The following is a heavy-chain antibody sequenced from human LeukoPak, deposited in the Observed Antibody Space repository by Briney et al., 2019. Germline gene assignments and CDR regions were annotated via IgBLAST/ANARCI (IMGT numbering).Heavy chain of an antibody. CDR3: AKAGIAVARSPIDY. V-gene: IGHV3-23*01. D-gene: IGHD6-19*01. Sequence: GGSLRLSCAASGFTFSSYAMSWVRQAPGKGLEWVSAISGSGGSTYYADSVKGRFTISRDNSKNTLYPQMNSLRAEDTAVYYCAKAGIAVARSPIDYWGQGTLVTVSS. J-gene: IGHJ4*02. CDR1: GFTFSSYA. CDR2: ISGSGGST.